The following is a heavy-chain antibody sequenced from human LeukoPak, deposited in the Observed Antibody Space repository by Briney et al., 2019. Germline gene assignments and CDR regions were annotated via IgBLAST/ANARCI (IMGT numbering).Heavy chain of an antibody. CDR1: GYTFTGYY. CDR2: INPNSGGT. J-gene: IGHJ4*02. D-gene: IGHD3-10*01. Sequence: ASVKVSCKASGYTFTGYYMHWVRQAPGQGLEWIGWINPNSGGTNYAQKFQGRVTMTRDTSISTAYMELSRLRSDDTAVYYCARGRVPYYYGSGSYYNAYYFDYWGQGTLVTVSS. CDR3: ARGRVPYYYGSGSYYNAYYFDY. V-gene: IGHV1-2*02.